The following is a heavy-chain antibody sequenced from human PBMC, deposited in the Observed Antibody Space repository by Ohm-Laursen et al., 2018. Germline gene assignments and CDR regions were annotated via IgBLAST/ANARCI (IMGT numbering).Heavy chain of an antibody. Sequence: SDTLSLTCTVSGGSISSYHWGWIRQPPGKGLKWIGYIYHSGSTYYNPSLKSRVTISVDTSKNQFSLKLSSVTAADTAVYYCARQISIAARTYYYYGMDVWGQGTTVTVSS. V-gene: IGHV4-59*08. CDR3: ARQISIAARTYYYYGMDV. D-gene: IGHD6-6*01. CDR1: GGSISSYH. J-gene: IGHJ6*02. CDR2: IYHSGST.